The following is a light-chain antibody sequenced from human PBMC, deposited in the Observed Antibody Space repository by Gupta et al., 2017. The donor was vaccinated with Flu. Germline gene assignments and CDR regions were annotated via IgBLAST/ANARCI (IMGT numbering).Light chain of an antibody. CDR3: QSYDSSLSGLWV. V-gene: IGLV1-40*01. J-gene: IGLJ3*02. CDR1: TPNIGAGYD. CDR2: GNS. Sequence: ISCTGSTPNIGAGYDVHWYQQLPGTAPKLLIYGNSKRPSGVPDRFSGSKSGPSAALAITGLQAEDEADYYCQSYDSSLSGLWVFGGGTKLTVL.